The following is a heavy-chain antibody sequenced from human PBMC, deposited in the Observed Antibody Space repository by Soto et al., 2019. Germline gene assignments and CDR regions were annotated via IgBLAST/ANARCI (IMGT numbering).Heavy chain of an antibody. V-gene: IGHV3-23*01. D-gene: IGHD2-8*01. CDR3: AKGGGVRVLDAFDS. CDR2: LSDGGGST. CDR1: GFTFSSRA. Sequence: EVQLLESGGGLVQPGGSLRLSCAASGFTFSSRAMSWVRQVPGKGLEWVSSLSDGGGSTYYADSVKGRFTISRDNSKNTVFLQMNSLRAEDTALYYCAKGGGVRVLDAFDSWGRGTMVTVSS. J-gene: IGHJ3*02.